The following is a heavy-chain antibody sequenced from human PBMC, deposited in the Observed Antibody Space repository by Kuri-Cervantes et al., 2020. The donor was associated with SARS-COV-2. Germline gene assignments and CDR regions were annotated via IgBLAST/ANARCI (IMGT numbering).Heavy chain of an antibody. CDR2: ISYDGRNT. Sequence: GGSLRLSCEASGFIFSDYAIDWVRQAPGKGLEWVAIISYDGRNTKFADSVKGRFTISRDNAKNSLYLQMNSLRAEDTAVYYCARHYGSGSYSFMHVWGKETPVTVSS. J-gene: IGHJ6*03. V-gene: IGHV3-30*04. CDR3: ARHYGSGSYSFMHV. D-gene: IGHD3-10*01. CDR1: GFIFSDYA.